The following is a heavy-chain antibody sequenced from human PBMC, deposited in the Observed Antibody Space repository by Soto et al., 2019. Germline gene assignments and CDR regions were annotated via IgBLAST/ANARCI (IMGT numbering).Heavy chain of an antibody. CDR3: AKVSPMGYFFDF. Sequence: GGSLRLSCAASGFAFNTYSMHWVRQAPGRGLEWVAVISYDGSNKFYADSVKGRFTISRDNSKNTLYLEMNSLRGEDTAVYYCAKVSPMGYFFDFWGQGTLVTVSS. J-gene: IGHJ4*02. V-gene: IGHV3-30-3*01. CDR2: ISYDGSNK. CDR1: GFAFNTYS.